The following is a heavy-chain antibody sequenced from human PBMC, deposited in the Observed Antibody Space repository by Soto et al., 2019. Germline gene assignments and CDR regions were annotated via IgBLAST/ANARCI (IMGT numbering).Heavy chain of an antibody. CDR3: AKVSPMGYFFDF. Sequence: GGSLRLSCAASGFAFNTYSMHWVRQAPGRGLEWVAVISYDGSNKFYADSVKGRFTISRDNSKNTLYLEMNSLRGEDTAVYYCAKVSPMGYFFDFWGQGTLVTVSS. J-gene: IGHJ4*02. V-gene: IGHV3-30-3*01. CDR2: ISYDGSNK. CDR1: GFAFNTYS.